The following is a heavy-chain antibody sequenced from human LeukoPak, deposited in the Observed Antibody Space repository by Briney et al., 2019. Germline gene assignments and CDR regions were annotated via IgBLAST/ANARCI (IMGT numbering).Heavy chain of an antibody. V-gene: IGHV1-46*01. J-gene: IGHJ5*02. D-gene: IGHD4-23*01. CDR1: GYTFTSYY. CDR3: ARDLYEHGNCGNAIRRLNWFDP. Sequence: ASVKVSCKASGYTFTSYYMHWVRQAPGQGLEWMGIINPSGGSTSYAQKFQGRVTMNRDRSKGTVYMEMSRLRAEDTAVYYFARDLYEHGNCGNAIRRLNWFDPWGQGTLVTVSS. CDR2: INPSGGST.